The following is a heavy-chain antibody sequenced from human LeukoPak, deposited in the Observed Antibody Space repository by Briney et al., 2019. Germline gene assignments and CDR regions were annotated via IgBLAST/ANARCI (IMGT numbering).Heavy chain of an antibody. V-gene: IGHV1-69*13. CDR3: ARDNRPVVPAARWGWFDP. Sequence: GASVKVSCKASGGTFSSYAISWVRQAPGQGLEWMGGIIPIFGTANYAQKFQGRVTITADESTSTAYMELSSLRSEDTAVYYCARDNRPVVPAARWGWFDPWGQGTLVTVSS. D-gene: IGHD2-2*01. J-gene: IGHJ5*02. CDR1: GGTFSSYA. CDR2: IIPIFGTA.